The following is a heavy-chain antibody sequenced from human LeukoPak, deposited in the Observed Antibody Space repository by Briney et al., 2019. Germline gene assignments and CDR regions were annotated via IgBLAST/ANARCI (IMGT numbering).Heavy chain of an antibody. CDR3: ARVRCSSTICYSRDAFDI. Sequence: ASVKVSFKASGYTFTSYDINWVRQATGQGLEWMGRMNPNSGNTGDAQKFQGRFTITRNTSISTAYMELSSLRSEDTAVYYCARVRCSSTICYSRDAFDIWGQGTMVTVSS. D-gene: IGHD2-2*02. V-gene: IGHV1-8*03. CDR1: GYTFTSYD. CDR2: MNPNSGNT. J-gene: IGHJ3*02.